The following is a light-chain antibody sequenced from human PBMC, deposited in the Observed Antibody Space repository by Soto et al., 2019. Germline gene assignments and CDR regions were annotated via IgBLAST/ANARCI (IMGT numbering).Light chain of an antibody. CDR1: SSDVGGYNY. Sequence: QSALTQPASVSGSPGQSITISCTGTSSDVGGYNYVSWYQHHPGKAPKLMIFDVSNRPSGVSNRFSGSKSANTASLTSSGLQAEDEADYYCSSYTSSSTPYVFGTGTKLTVL. J-gene: IGLJ1*01. V-gene: IGLV2-14*03. CDR3: SSYTSSSTPYV. CDR2: DVS.